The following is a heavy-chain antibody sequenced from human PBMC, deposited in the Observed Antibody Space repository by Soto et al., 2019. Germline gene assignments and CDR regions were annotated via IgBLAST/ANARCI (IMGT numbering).Heavy chain of an antibody. J-gene: IGHJ4*02. D-gene: IGHD2-8*02. Sequence: QVQLQQWGAGLLKPSETLSLTCAVYGGSFSGYYWTWIRQPPRTGLELIGEIYHSGSTNYNPSLTSRVTISVDTTKDTVSQKLTSVSAADTVVDYCARVKVTGLFDYWGQGTLVTVSS. CDR3: ARVKVTGLFDY. CDR1: GGSFSGYY. V-gene: IGHV4-34*01. CDR2: IYHSGST.